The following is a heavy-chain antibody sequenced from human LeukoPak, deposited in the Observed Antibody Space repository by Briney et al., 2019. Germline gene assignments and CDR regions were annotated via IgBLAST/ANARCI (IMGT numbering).Heavy chain of an antibody. CDR1: GFTFDDYA. J-gene: IGHJ2*01. Sequence: GGSLRLSCAASGFTFDDYAMHWVRQAPGKGLEWVSGISWNSGSIGCADSVKGRFTISRDNAKNSLYLQMNSLRAEDMALYYCAKATSGEVAGGYWYFDLWGRGTLVTVSS. D-gene: IGHD2-15*01. V-gene: IGHV3-9*03. CDR3: AKATSGEVAGGYWYFDL. CDR2: ISWNSGSI.